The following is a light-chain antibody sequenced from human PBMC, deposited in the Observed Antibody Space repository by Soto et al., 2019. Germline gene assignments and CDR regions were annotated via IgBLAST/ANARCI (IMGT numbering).Light chain of an antibody. Sequence: EIHMTQTPSSRAASIGDGVTITCRASQGISSYLAWYQQKPGKAPKLLIYAASSLQSGVPSRFSGSGSGTDFTLTISTLQPEDFATYYCQQYYSTPITFGQGTLLEIK. V-gene: IGKV1-39*01. CDR1: QGISSY. CDR3: QQYYSTPIT. CDR2: AAS. J-gene: IGKJ5*01.